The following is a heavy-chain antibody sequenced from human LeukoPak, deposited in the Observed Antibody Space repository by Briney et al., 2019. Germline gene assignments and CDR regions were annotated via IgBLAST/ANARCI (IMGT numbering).Heavy chain of an antibody. CDR3: AKDTQWLVLWDAFDI. D-gene: IGHD6-19*01. CDR2: ISWDGGTT. J-gene: IGHJ3*02. Sequence: GGSLRLSCAASGFPFDDYTIHWVRQTPGKGLEWVSLISWDGGTTFYADPVKGRFTISRDNAKNSLYLQMNSLRAEDTALYYCAKDTQWLVLWDAFDIWGQGTMVTVSS. V-gene: IGHV3-43*01. CDR1: GFPFDDYT.